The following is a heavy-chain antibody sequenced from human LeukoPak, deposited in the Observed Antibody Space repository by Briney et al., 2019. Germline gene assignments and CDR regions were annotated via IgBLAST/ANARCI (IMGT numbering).Heavy chain of an antibody. CDR1: GFTFTSSP. CDR3: AADYGSGSYVDFDY. CDR2: IVVGSGNT. D-gene: IGHD3-10*01. J-gene: IGHJ4*02. V-gene: IGHV1-58*01. Sequence: GTSVKGACKASGFTFTSSPVQWVRQARGQRLEWIGWIVVGSGNTNYAQKFQERVTITRDMSTSTAYMELSSLRSEDTAVYYCAADYGSGSYVDFDYWGQGTLVTVSS.